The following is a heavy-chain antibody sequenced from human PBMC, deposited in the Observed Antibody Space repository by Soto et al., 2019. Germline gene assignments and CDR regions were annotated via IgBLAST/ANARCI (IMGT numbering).Heavy chain of an antibody. D-gene: IGHD5-12*01. CDR3: ARVTRIVATGGYDY. Sequence: PSETLSLTCAVYGGSFSGYYWSWIRQPPGKGLEWIGEINHSGSTNYNPSLKSRVTISVDTSKNQFSLKLSSVTAADTAVYYCARVTRIVATGGYDYRGQGTLVTVSS. CDR1: GGSFSGYY. V-gene: IGHV4-34*01. CDR2: INHSGST. J-gene: IGHJ4*02.